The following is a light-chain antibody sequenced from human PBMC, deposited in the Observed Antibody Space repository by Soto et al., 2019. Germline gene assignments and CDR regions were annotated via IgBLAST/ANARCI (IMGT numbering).Light chain of an antibody. CDR1: QGISSY. V-gene: IGKV1-9*01. J-gene: IGKJ4*01. CDR2: AAS. CDR3: QQLISYPLN. Sequence: DIQLTQSPSFLSASVGDRVTITCRASQGISSYLAWYQQKPGKAPKVLIYAASTLQSGVPSRFSGSGSGTEFTLTISSLQPEDCATYYCQQLISYPLNFGGGTKLEIK.